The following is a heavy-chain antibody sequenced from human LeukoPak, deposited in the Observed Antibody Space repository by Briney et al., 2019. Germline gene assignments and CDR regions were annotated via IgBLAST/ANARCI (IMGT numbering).Heavy chain of an antibody. Sequence: SETLSLTCTVSGDSISSYYWSWIRQPPGKGLEWIGYIYYSGSTNYNPSLKSRVTISVDTSKNQFSLKLSSVTAADTAVYYCARELLNYDSSGYIDYWGQGTLVTVSS. CDR3: ARELLNYDSSGYIDY. V-gene: IGHV4-59*01. J-gene: IGHJ4*02. CDR2: IYYSGST. CDR1: GDSISSYY. D-gene: IGHD3-22*01.